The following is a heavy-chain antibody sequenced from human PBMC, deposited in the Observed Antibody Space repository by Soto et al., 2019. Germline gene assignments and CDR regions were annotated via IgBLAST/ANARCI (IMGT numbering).Heavy chain of an antibody. CDR1: GFTFSDHY. Sequence: EVQLVESGGNLVQPGGSLRLSCAASGFTFSDHYMDWVRQAPGKGLEWVGRIGNKANSHTTEYAASVRGKFTISRDDSKNTLSLQMNSLKTEDTAVYYCASSGRESSTGSDDAFDIWGQGTMVTVSS. V-gene: IGHV3-72*01. D-gene: IGHD3-10*01. J-gene: IGHJ3*02. CDR2: IGNKANSHTT. CDR3: ASSGRESSTGSDDAFDI.